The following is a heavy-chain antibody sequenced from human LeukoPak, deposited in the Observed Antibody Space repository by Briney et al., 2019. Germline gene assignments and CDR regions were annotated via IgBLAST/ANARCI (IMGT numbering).Heavy chain of an antibody. CDR2: INPNSGGT. CDR1: GYTFTGYY. CDR3: ARVRTYYYYMDV. Sequence: ASVKVSCKASGYTFTGYYMHWVRQAPGQGLEWMGWINPNSGGTNYAQKFQGRATMTRDTSISTAYMELSRLRSDDTAVYYCARVRTYYYYMDVWGKGTTVTVSS. D-gene: IGHD3/OR15-3a*01. J-gene: IGHJ6*03. V-gene: IGHV1-2*02.